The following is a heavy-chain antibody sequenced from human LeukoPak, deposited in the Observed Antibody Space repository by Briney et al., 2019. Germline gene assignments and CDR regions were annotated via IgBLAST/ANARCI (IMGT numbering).Heavy chain of an antibody. CDR1: GFTFSDYY. V-gene: IGHV3-11*01. J-gene: IGHJ4*02. CDR2: ISSSGSTI. Sequence: PGGSLRLSCAASGFTFSDYYMSWIRQAPGKGLEWVSYISSSGSTIYYADSVKGRLTISRDNAKNSLYLQMNSLGAEDTAVYYCARAGVDYYDSSGQLDYWGQGTLVTVSS. CDR3: ARAGVDYYDSSGQLDY. D-gene: IGHD3-22*01.